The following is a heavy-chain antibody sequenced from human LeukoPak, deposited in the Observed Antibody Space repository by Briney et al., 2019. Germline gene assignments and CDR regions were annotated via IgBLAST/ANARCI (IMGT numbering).Heavy chain of an antibody. D-gene: IGHD2-2*01. Sequence: ASVKVSCKASGYTFTGYYMHWVRQAPGQGLEWMGWINPNNGGTNYAQKFQGRVTMTRGTSISTAYMELSRLTSDDTAVYHCARGRGSTSSNFDYWGQGTLVTVSS. V-gene: IGHV1-2*02. CDR1: GYTFTGYY. CDR2: INPNNGGT. J-gene: IGHJ4*02. CDR3: ARGRGSTSSNFDY.